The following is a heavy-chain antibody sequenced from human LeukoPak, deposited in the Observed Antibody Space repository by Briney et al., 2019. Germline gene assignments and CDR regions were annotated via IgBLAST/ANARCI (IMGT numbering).Heavy chain of an antibody. CDR2: IYPADSDI. V-gene: IGHV5-51*01. J-gene: IGHJ3*02. Sequence: GESLQISCKGSGYSINNYWIGWVRQMPGKGLEWMGIIYPADSDIRYSPSFQGQVTISADKSISTAYLQWSSLKASDTAMYHCASSAYYYDSSGYSPSAFDIWGQGTMVTVSS. D-gene: IGHD3-22*01. CDR1: GYSINNYW. CDR3: ASSAYYYDSSGYSPSAFDI.